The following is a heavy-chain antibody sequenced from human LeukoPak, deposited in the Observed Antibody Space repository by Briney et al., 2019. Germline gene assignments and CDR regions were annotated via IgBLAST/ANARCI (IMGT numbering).Heavy chain of an antibody. CDR3: ARGGGALDY. V-gene: IGHV6-1*01. CDR2: TYYRSKWNN. D-gene: IGHD3-10*01. CDR1: GDSVSSNIAG. Sequence: SQTLSLTCAISGDSVSSNIAGWNWIRQSPSRGLEWLGRTYYRSKWNNDYAVSVKSRITINPDTSKNQFSLQLNFVTPEDTAVYYCARGGGALDYWGQGTLVTVSS. J-gene: IGHJ4*02.